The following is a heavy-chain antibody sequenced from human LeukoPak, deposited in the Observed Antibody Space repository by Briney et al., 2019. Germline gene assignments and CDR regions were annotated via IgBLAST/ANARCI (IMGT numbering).Heavy chain of an antibody. D-gene: IGHD1-26*01. V-gene: IGHV3-30-3*01. CDR3: ARARTRYSGSYGGAFDI. CDR1: GFTFSSYA. Sequence: GGSLRLSCAASGFTFSSYAMHWVRQAPGKGLEWVAVISYDGSNKYYADSVKGRFTISRDNAKNSLYLQMNSLRAEDTAVYYCARARTRYSGSYGGAFDIWGQGTMVTVSS. J-gene: IGHJ3*02. CDR2: ISYDGSNK.